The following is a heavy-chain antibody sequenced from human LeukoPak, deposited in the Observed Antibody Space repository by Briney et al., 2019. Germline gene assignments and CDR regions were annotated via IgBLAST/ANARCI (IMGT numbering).Heavy chain of an antibody. J-gene: IGHJ2*01. D-gene: IGHD2-21*02. V-gene: IGHV3-11*01. Sequence: GGSLRLSCVASGFSFSDHYMSWIRQAPGQGPEWVSHISNSGNIILYADSVKGRFNISRDNAKNSLYLQMNSLRAEDTAMYYCARDLQVTNCGDDCYPHWYFDFWGRGTLVTVSS. CDR1: GFSFSDHY. CDR2: ISNSGNII. CDR3: ARDLQVTNCGDDCYPHWYFDF.